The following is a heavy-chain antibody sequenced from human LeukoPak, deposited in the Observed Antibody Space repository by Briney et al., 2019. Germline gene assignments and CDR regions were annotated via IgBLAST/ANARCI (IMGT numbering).Heavy chain of an antibody. CDR1: GYTFTNYG. CDR2: INPNSGGT. J-gene: IGHJ2*01. D-gene: IGHD6-13*01. CDR3: ARERLRGIAAAGGCFDL. V-gene: IGHV1-2*06. Sequence: ASVKVSCKASGYTFTNYGVTWVRQAPGQGLEWMGRINPNSGGTNYAQKFQGRVTMTRDTSISTAYMELSRLRSDDTAVYYCARERLRGIAAAGGCFDLWGRGTLVTVSS.